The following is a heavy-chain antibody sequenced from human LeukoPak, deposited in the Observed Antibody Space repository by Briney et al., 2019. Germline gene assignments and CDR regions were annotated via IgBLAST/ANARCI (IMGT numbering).Heavy chain of an antibody. J-gene: IGHJ6*02. D-gene: IGHD5-24*01. V-gene: IGHV1-69*13. CDR2: IIPIFGTA. CDR1: GGTFSSYA. Sequence: GASVKVSCKASGGTFSSYAISWVRQAPGQGLEWMGGIIPIFGTANYAQKFQGRVTITADESTSTAYMELSSLRSEDTAVYYCATVEMATIISYYYYYGMDVWGQGTTVTVSS. CDR3: ATVEMATIISYYYYYGMDV.